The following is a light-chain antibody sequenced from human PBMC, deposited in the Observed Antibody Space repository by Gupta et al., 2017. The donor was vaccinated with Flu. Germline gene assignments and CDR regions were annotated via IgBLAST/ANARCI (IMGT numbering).Light chain of an antibody. CDR3: QQEANVPLT. J-gene: IGKJ5*01. Sequence: DIQMTQSPSSLSASVGDRVTITCQASEEISHYLNWYQQEPGKAPKLLMYDASNWETGVPSRFSGSGSGADFTFASSSLQPEDVATYFCQQEANVPLTFGQGTRLEIK. CDR2: DAS. CDR1: EEISHY. V-gene: IGKV1-33*01.